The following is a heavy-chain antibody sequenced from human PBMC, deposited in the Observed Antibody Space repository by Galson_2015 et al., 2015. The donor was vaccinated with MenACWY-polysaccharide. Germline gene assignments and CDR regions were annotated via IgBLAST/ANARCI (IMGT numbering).Heavy chain of an antibody. CDR2: IYYSGST. CDR1: GGSISSYY. CDR3: ARSLKGENWFDP. V-gene: IGHV4-59*01. J-gene: IGHJ5*02. D-gene: IGHD2-21*01. Sequence: ETLSLTCTVSGGSISSYYWSWIRQPPGKGLEWIGYIYYSGSTNYNPSLKSRVTISVDTSKNQFSLKLSSVTAADTAVYYCARSLKGENWFDPWGQGTLVTVSS.